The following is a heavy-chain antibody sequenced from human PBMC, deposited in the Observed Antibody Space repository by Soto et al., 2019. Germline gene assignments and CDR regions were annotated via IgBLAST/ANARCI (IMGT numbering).Heavy chain of an antibody. D-gene: IGHD6-13*01. CDR2: INAGNGNT. CDR1: GYTFTSYA. J-gene: IGHJ4*02. Sequence: QVQLVQSGAEVKKPGASVKVSCKASGYTFTSYAMHWVRQAPGQRLEWMGWINAGNGNTKYSQKFQGRVTITRDTSASTVYMELSRLRSEDTAVYYCARASSWFMTDYWGQGTLVTVSS. CDR3: ARASSWFMTDY. V-gene: IGHV1-3*01.